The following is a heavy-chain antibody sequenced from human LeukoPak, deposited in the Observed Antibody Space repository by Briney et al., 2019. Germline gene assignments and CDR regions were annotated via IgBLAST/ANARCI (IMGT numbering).Heavy chain of an antibody. CDR3: AKDFLAAARQFDY. CDR2: ISGSGAST. J-gene: IGHJ4*02. D-gene: IGHD6-13*01. CDR1: GFTFSSFA. V-gene: IGHV3-23*01. Sequence: GESLRLSCAASGFTFSSFAMSWVRQAPGRGLEWVSSISGSGASTYYADSVKGRFTISRDNSRNTLYLQMSSLRAEDTAVYYCAKDFLAAARQFDYWGQGTLVTVSS.